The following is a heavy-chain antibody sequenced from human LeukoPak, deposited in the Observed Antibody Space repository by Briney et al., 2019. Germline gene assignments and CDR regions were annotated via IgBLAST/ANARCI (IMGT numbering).Heavy chain of an antibody. CDR2: MNPNSGDT. Sequence: ASVKVSCKASGYTFTTYDITWVRQATGQGLEWMGWMNPNSGDTAYAQKFQGRVAMTRDMSTSTAYMELSSLRSEDTAVYYCAASWGGPYYFDYWGQGTLVTVSS. CDR1: GYTFTTYD. V-gene: IGHV1-8*01. D-gene: IGHD3-16*01. J-gene: IGHJ4*02. CDR3: AASWGGPYYFDY.